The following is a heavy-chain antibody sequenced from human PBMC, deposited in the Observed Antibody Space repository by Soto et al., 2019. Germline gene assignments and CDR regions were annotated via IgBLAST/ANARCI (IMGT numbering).Heavy chain of an antibody. J-gene: IGHJ6*02. CDR3: ARDRADYDSSGYYLYYYYGMDV. V-gene: IGHV1-18*01. CDR2: ISAYNGNT. Sequence: QVQLVQSGAEVKKPGASVKVSCKASGYTFTSYGISWVRQAPGQGLEWMGWISAYNGNTNYAQKRQGRVTMTTDTSTSTAYMELRSLRSDDTAVYYCARDRADYDSSGYYLYYYYGMDVWGQGTTVTVSS. CDR1: GYTFTSYG. D-gene: IGHD3-22*01.